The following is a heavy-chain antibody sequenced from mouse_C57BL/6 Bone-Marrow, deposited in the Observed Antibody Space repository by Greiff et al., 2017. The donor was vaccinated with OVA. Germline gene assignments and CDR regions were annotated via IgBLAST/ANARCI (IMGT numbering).Heavy chain of an antibody. J-gene: IGHJ1*03. V-gene: IGHV5-2*01. CDR3: ARHAPDYYGSSYWYFDV. Sequence: EVKLVESGGGLVQPGESLKLSCESNEYEFPSHDMSWVRKTPEKRLELVAAINSDGGSTYYPDTMERRFIISRDNTKKTLYLQMSSLRSEDTALYYCARHAPDYYGSSYWYFDVWGTGTTVTVSS. D-gene: IGHD1-1*01. CDR2: INSDGGST. CDR1: EYEFPSHD.